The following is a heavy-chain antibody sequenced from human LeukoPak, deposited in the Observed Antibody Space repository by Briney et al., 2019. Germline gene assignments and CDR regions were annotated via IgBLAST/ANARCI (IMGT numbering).Heavy chain of an antibody. CDR2: IKQDGSEK. J-gene: IGHJ4*02. V-gene: IGHV3-7*03. CDR3: ARASRVGPDREEGY. D-gene: IGHD1-26*01. Sequence: PGGSLRLSCAASGFTFRSYWMTWVRQAPGMGLEWVANIKQDGSEKHYVDSVKGRFTISRDNAKNSLYLQMNSLRSDDTAVYFCARASRVGPDREEGYWGQGTLVTVSS. CDR1: GFTFRSYW.